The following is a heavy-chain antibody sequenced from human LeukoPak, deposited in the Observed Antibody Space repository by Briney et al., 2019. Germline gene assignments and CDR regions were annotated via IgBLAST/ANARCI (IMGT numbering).Heavy chain of an antibody. CDR2: ISGSGGST. Sequence: PGGSLRLSCAASGFTFSSYAMSWVRQAPGKGLEWVSAISGSGGSTYYADSVKGRFTISRDNSKNTLYLQMHSLRAEDTAVYYCAKVRGYGDYVLRLGDSCFDYWGQGTLVTVSS. CDR1: GFTFSSYA. CDR3: AKVRGYGDYVLRLGDSCFDY. V-gene: IGHV3-23*01. D-gene: IGHD4-17*01. J-gene: IGHJ4*02.